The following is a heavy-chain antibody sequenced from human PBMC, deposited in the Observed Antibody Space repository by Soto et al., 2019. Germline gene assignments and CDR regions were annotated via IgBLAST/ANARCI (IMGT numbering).Heavy chain of an antibody. CDR3: ARGWSAYYYDSSGYPGDY. CDR1: GFTFSSYA. V-gene: IGHV3-30-3*01. J-gene: IGHJ4*02. CDR2: ISYDGSNK. D-gene: IGHD3-22*01. Sequence: PGGSLRLSCAASGFTFSSYAMHWVRQAPGKGLEWVAVISYDGSNKYYADSVKGRFTISRDNSKNTLYLQMNSLRAEDTAVYYCARGWSAYYYDSSGYPGDYWGQGTLVTVSS.